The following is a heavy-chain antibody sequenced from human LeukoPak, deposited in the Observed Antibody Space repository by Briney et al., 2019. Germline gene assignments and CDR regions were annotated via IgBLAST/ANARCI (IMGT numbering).Heavy chain of an antibody. CDR2: VKKDGRET. J-gene: IGHJ6*02. CDR1: GFTVSSNY. V-gene: IGHV3-7*03. CDR3: ARGHLGLGV. Sequence: GGSLRLSCAASGFTVSSNYMSWVRQAPGKGLEWVASVKKDGRETYYVDSVKGRFTISRDNAKNSLYLQMNSLRVEDTAVYFCARGHLGLGVWGQGTTVTVSS.